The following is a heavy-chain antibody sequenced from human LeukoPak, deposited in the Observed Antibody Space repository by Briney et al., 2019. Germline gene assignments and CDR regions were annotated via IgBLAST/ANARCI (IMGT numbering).Heavy chain of an antibody. V-gene: IGHV4-59*01. J-gene: IGHJ5*02. D-gene: IGHD1-1*01. CDR3: ARNWNILGYDNWFDP. Sequence: SETLSLTCTVSGGSIRTYNYNWLRQSPGKGLEWIGNVYYGGSTKYNPSLKSRATISIDTSKSQFSLKLSSVTAADTAMYCARNWNILGYDNWFDPWGQGTLVTVSS. CDR1: GGSIRTYN. CDR2: VYYGGST.